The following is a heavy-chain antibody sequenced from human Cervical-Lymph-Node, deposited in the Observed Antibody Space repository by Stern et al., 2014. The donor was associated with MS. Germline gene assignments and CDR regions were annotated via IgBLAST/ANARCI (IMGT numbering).Heavy chain of an antibody. V-gene: IGHV1-69*01. Sequence: QVQLVQSGAEVKKPGSSVKVSCKVSGGTFSSYAVRWVRQAPGQGLEWVGGVLPVFTTPNYAQNFQGRVTVTADESTSTVYMELSNLTSEDTAMYYCARETRSGYNFDYWGQGALVTVSS. J-gene: IGHJ4*02. CDR3: ARETRSGYNFDY. D-gene: IGHD5-24*01. CDR2: VLPVFTTP. CDR1: GGTFSSYA.